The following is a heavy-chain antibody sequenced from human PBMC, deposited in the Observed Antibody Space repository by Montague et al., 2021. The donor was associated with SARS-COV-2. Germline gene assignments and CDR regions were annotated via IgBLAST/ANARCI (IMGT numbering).Heavy chain of an antibody. V-gene: IGHV4-4*02. Sequence: SETLSLTCAVSGESMTRSWWTWVRQPPGQRLQLIGEIFHDETSRSNYXPALKSRVTISIDTSKNQFFLRLSSVTAADTALYFCTRARSKATDYWGQGALVTVSS. J-gene: IGHJ4*02. D-gene: IGHD2/OR15-2a*01. CDR1: GESMTRSW. CDR2: IFHDETS. CDR3: TRARSKATDY.